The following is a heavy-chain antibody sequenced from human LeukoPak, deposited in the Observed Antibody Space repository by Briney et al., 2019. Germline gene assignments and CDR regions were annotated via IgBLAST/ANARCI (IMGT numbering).Heavy chain of an antibody. V-gene: IGHV3-48*02. CDR3: ARDQYGAYAIDY. CDR2: ISSSSTI. CDR1: GFTFSSYS. Sequence: GGSLRLSCAASGFTFSSYSMNWVRQAPGKGLEWVSYISSSSTIYYANSVKGRFTMSRDNAKNSLYLQMNSLGDEDTAVYYRARDQYGAYAIDYWGQGTLVTVSS. J-gene: IGHJ4*02. D-gene: IGHD4-17*01.